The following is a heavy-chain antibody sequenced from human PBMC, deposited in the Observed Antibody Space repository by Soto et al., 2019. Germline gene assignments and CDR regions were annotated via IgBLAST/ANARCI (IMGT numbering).Heavy chain of an antibody. J-gene: IGHJ6*02. CDR2: ISGSGGST. V-gene: IGHV3-23*01. D-gene: IGHD2-21*02. CDR1: GFTFSSYA. Sequence: PGGSLRLSCAASGFTFSSYAMSWVRQAPGKGLEWVSAISGSGGSTYYADSVKGRFTISRDNSKNTLYLQMNSLRAEDTAVYYCARGPTYCGGDCYLAYYYYGMDVWGQGTTVTVSS. CDR3: ARGPTYCGGDCYLAYYYYGMDV.